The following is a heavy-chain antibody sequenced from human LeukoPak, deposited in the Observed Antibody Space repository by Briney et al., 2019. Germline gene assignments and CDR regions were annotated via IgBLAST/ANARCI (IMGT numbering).Heavy chain of an antibody. CDR1: GFTFSSYA. Sequence: GSLRLSCAASGFTFSSYAMSWVRQAPGKGLEWVSAISGSGGSTYYADSVKGRFTISRDNSKNTLYLQMNSLRAEDTAVYYCAKAHDSSGYYLPSYYFDYWSQGTLVTVSS. V-gene: IGHV3-23*01. CDR2: ISGSGGST. CDR3: AKAHDSSGYYLPSYYFDY. J-gene: IGHJ4*02. D-gene: IGHD3-22*01.